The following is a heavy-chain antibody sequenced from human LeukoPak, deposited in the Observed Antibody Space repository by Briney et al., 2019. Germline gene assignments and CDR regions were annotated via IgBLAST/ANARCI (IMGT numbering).Heavy chain of an antibody. Sequence: GRSLRLSCAASEFTFSSYAMHWVRQAPGKGLEWVAVISYDGSNKYYADSVKGRFTISRDNSKNTLYLQMNSLRAEDTAVYYCAKDHYRHDSSGYYYCPDYWGQGTLVTVSS. CDR1: EFTFSSYA. CDR2: ISYDGSNK. D-gene: IGHD3-22*01. CDR3: AKDHYRHDSSGYYYCPDY. J-gene: IGHJ4*02. V-gene: IGHV3-30*04.